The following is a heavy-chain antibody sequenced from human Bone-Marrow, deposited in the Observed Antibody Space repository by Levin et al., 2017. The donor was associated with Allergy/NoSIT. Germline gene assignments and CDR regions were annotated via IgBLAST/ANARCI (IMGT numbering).Heavy chain of an antibody. CDR2: ISFNSGRI. V-gene: IGHV3-9*01. CDR3: AKGAGTTHRYYGMDV. J-gene: IGHJ6*02. D-gene: IGHD1-1*01. Sequence: GGSLRLSCSVSGFIFNHYAMHWVRQAPGKGLEWVSGISFNSGRIGYADSVKGRFTISRDNAKNSLYPEMNTLRPEDSALYYCAKGAGTTHRYYGMDVWGHGTTVTVSS. CDR1: GFIFNHYA.